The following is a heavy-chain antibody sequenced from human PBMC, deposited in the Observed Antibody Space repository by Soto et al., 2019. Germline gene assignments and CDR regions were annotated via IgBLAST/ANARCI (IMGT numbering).Heavy chain of an antibody. CDR3: ARVGLDDFWSGYPRDYFDY. D-gene: IGHD3-3*01. CDR2: MNPNSGNT. V-gene: IGHV1-8*01. Sequence: ASVKVSCKASGYTFTSYDINWVRQATGQGLEWMGWMNPNSGNTGYAQKFQGRVTMTRNTSTSTAYMELSSLRSEDTAVYYCARVGLDDFWSGYPRDYFDYWGQGTLVTVSS. J-gene: IGHJ4*02. CDR1: GYTFTSYD.